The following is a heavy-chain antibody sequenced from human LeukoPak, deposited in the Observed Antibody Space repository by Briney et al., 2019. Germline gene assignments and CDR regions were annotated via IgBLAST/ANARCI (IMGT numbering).Heavy chain of an antibody. J-gene: IGHJ4*02. CDR2: IDPDGSRT. V-gene: IGHV3-74*01. D-gene: IGHD3-22*01. Sequence: GSLRLSCAASGLTFSSHWMHWVRQAPGKGLVWVSRIDPDGSRTSYADSVKGRFTISRDNAKNTLYLQMNSLRAEDTAVYYCARETYYYDSSGYPSDYWGQGTLVTVSS. CDR3: ARETYYYDSSGYPSDY. CDR1: GLTFSSHW.